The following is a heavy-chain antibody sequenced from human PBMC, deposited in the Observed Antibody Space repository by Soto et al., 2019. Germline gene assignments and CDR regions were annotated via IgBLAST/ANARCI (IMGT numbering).Heavy chain of an antibody. CDR2: ITDSGYTS. D-gene: IGHD6-19*01. J-gene: IGHJ4*02. Sequence: HPGGSLRLSCAASGFTFSTYSMHWVRQAPGKGLEWMADITDSGYTSKEADSVKGRFTISRDNSKSTLYLQMNSLRAEDTAIYYCAQNGQWLATPPVAWGQGSLVTVSS. V-gene: IGHV3-23*01. CDR1: GFTFSTYS. CDR3: AQNGQWLATPPVA.